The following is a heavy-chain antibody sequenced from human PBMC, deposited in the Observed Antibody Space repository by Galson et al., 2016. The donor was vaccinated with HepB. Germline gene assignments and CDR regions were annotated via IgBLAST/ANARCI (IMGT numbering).Heavy chain of an antibody. CDR3: ARSGLGYCTDGSCFIDY. D-gene: IGHD2-15*01. Sequence: QSGAEVKKPGESLKISCQGSAYIFTNYWIGWVRQMPGKGLEWMGFIYPGDSDTRYSPSLQGQVTISADKSISTAYLQWSSLKASDTAMYYCARSGLGYCTDGSCFIDYWGQGTLVTVSS. CDR2: IYPGDSDT. V-gene: IGHV5-51*01. J-gene: IGHJ4*02. CDR1: AYIFTNYW.